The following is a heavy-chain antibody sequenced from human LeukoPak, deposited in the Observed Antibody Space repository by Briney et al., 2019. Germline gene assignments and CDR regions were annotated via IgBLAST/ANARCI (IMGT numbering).Heavy chain of an antibody. Sequence: SETLSLTCAAYGGSFSGYYWSWIRQPPGKGLEWIGEINHSGSTNYNPSLKSRVTISVDTSKNQFSLKLGSVTAADTAVYYCARGDSNHYYYGMDVWGQGTTVTVSS. V-gene: IGHV4-34*01. D-gene: IGHD4-11*01. J-gene: IGHJ6*02. CDR2: INHSGST. CDR1: GGSFSGYY. CDR3: ARGDSNHYYYGMDV.